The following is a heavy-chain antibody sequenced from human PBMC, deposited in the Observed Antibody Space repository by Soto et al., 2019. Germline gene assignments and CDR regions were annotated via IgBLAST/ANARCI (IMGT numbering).Heavy chain of an antibody. J-gene: IGHJ3*01. CDR1: GDSFLGHY. Sequence: QVQLQESGPRLVKPSDTVSLTCTVSGDSFLGHYWSWIRLTPGRGLEWVGYIHYNGNSHYNPSLKRRLTITKHSAQSQCSLEMTSVTSADTAVYYCARLRGPANWGIQAFDVWGLGTMVTVSS. CDR3: ARLRGPANWGIQAFDV. CDR2: IHYNGNS. V-gene: IGHV4-59*07. D-gene: IGHD7-27*01.